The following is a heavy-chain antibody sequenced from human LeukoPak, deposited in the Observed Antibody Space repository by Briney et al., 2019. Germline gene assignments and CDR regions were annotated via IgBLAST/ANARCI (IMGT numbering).Heavy chain of an antibody. D-gene: IGHD3-10*01. CDR1: GFTFSSYA. CDR3: ASGGFRFFDY. J-gene: IGHJ4*02. V-gene: IGHV3-23*01. CDR2: ISGSGGST. Sequence: QPGGSLRLSCAASGFTFSSYAMSWVRQAPGKGLGWVSAISGSGGSTYYADSVKGRFTISKDNSKTTLYLQMNSLRAENTAVYYGASGGFRFFDYWGQGTLVTVSS.